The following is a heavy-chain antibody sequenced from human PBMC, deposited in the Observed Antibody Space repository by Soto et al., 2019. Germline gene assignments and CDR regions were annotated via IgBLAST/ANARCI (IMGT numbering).Heavy chain of an antibody. Sequence: GGSLRLSCAASGFTFSSYAMSWVRQAPGKGLEWVSAISGSGGSTYYADSVKGRFTISRDNSKNTLYLQMNSLRAEDTAVYYCARDFIVVVPAAPDAFDIWGQGTTVTVSS. J-gene: IGHJ3*02. CDR3: ARDFIVVVPAAPDAFDI. V-gene: IGHV3-23*01. CDR2: ISGSGGST. CDR1: GFTFSSYA. D-gene: IGHD2-2*01.